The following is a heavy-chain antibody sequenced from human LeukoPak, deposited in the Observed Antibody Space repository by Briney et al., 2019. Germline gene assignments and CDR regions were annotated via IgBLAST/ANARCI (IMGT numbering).Heavy chain of an antibody. CDR1: LYTFTGYY. J-gene: IGHJ4*02. CDR3: GRDQSDGGNHFDY. D-gene: IGHD4-23*01. V-gene: IGHV1-2*02. Sequence: GASVKVSFKSSLYTFTGYYMHWVRQAPGRGLEWMGWINSDSGGPNYAQKLQGRVTMTTDTSTSTAYMELRSLRSDDTAVYYCGRDQSDGGNHFDYWGQGTLVTVSS. CDR2: INSDSGGP.